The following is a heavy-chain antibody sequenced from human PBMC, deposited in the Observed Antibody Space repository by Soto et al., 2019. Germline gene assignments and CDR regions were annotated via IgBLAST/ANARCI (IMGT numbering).Heavy chain of an antibody. Sequence: QVLLVQSGAEVKKPGSSVKVSCQAAGGSFSSYMVSWVRQAPGQGLDYMGGIIPVFGTPTYTEKFQGRVTITADESTGTAYLELTSLKSDDTAVYYCARGVTANYMGGDAFAIWGQGTVVAVSS. J-gene: IGHJ3*02. D-gene: IGHD4-4*01. CDR2: IIPVFGTP. CDR1: GGSFSSYM. V-gene: IGHV1-69*01. CDR3: ARGVTANYMGGDAFAI.